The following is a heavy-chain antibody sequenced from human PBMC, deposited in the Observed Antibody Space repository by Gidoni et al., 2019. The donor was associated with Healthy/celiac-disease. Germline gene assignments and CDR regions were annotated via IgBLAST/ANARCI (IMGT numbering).Heavy chain of an antibody. Sequence: QGQLVESGGGVVQPGRSLILSCAASGFTFSRYGLHWVRQAPGKGLEWVAVIWYDGSNKYYADSVKGRFTISRDNAKNTLYRQMNSLRAEDTAVYYCARDTFWSGPDLYYYYGMDVWGQGTTVTVSS. CDR3: ARDTFWSGPDLYYYYGMDV. CDR2: IWYDGSNK. D-gene: IGHD3-3*01. CDR1: GFTFSRYG. J-gene: IGHJ6*02. V-gene: IGHV3-33*01.